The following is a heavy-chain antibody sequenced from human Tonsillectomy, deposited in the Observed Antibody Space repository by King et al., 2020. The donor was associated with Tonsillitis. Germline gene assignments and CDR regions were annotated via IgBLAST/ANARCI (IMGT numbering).Heavy chain of an antibody. D-gene: IGHD6-19*01. CDR2: IYYSGST. J-gene: IGHJ3*02. Sequence: VQLQESGPGLVKPSETLSLTCSVSGGSLTGYYWNWIRQPPGKGLEWIGYIYYSGSTNYNPSLKSRVTMSVDTSKNQFSLKLSSVTVSDTAVYYCAIVSNYTNGWYLNAFDIWGQGTMLTVSS. V-gene: IGHV4-59*01. CDR3: AIVSNYTNGWYLNAFDI. CDR1: GGSLTGYY.